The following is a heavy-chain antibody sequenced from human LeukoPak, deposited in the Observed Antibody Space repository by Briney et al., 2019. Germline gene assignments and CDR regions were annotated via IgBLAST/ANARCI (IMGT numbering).Heavy chain of an antibody. J-gene: IGHJ4*02. Sequence: GGSLRLSCAASGFTFSSYSMNWVRQAPGKGLEWVSFISSSTIFIYYADSVKGRFTISRDNAQNSLYLQMNSLRAEDTAVYYCSKLEYYGSGSYYTGRYYFDYWGQGTLVTVSS. V-gene: IGHV3-48*01. CDR2: ISSSTIFI. CDR1: GFTFSSYS. CDR3: SKLEYYGSGSYYTGRYYFDY. D-gene: IGHD3-10*01.